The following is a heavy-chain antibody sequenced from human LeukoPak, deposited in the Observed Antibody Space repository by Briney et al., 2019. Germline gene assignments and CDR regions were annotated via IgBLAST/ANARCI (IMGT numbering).Heavy chain of an antibody. CDR2: IYHSGST. D-gene: IGHD6-13*01. V-gene: IGHV4-59*12. CDR3: ARDVVAAPGTWDY. J-gene: IGHJ4*02. Sequence: PSETLSLTCTVSGGSISTYYWSWIRQPPGKGLEWIGYIYHSGSTNYNPSLKSRVTISVDTSQNQFSLKLSSVTAADTAVYYCARDVVAAPGTWDYWGQGTLVTVSS. CDR1: GGSISTYY.